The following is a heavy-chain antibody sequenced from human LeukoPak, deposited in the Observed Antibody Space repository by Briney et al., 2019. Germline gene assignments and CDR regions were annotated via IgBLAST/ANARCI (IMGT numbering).Heavy chain of an antibody. CDR1: GYTFTGYY. V-gene: IGHV1-2*02. CDR2: INPNSGGT. D-gene: IGHD4-17*01. J-gene: IGHJ5*02. CDR3: ARDSHSYGVTEYNWFDP. Sequence: ASVEVSCKASGYTFTGYYMHWVRQAPGQGLEWMGWINPNSGGTNYAQKFQGRVTMTRDTSISTAYMELSRLRSDDTAVYYCARDSHSYGVTEYNWFDPWGQGTLVTVSS.